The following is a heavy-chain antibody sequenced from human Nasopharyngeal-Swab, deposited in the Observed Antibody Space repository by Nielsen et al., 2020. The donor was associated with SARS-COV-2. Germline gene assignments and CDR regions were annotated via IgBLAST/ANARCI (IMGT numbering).Heavy chain of an antibody. CDR1: GFTFSTYA. CDR2: ISYDGSNK. D-gene: IGHD2-15*01. V-gene: IGHV3-30-3*01. CDR3: ARDDSADY. Sequence: GGSLRLSCAASGFTFSTYAMHWVRQAPGKGLEWVAFISYDGSNKYYAGSVKGRFTISRDNSKNTLYLQMNSLRAEDTAVYYCARDDSADYWGQGTLVTVSS. J-gene: IGHJ4*02.